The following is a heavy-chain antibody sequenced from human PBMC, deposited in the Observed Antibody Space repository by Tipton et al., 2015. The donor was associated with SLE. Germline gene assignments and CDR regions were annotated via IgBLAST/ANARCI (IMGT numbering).Heavy chain of an antibody. D-gene: IGHD2-15*01. V-gene: IGHV4-4*08. CDR2: IYSSGST. J-gene: IGHJ2*01. CDR3: ARDKYCTGGSCFDWYFDV. CDR1: GGSINNYY. Sequence: VKPSETLSLTCTVSGGSINNYYWSWIRQPPGKGLEWIGYIYSSGSTNYNPSLKSRVTISVDTSENQFSLKLSSVSAADTAVYYCARDKYCTGGSCFDWYFDVWGRGTLVTVSS.